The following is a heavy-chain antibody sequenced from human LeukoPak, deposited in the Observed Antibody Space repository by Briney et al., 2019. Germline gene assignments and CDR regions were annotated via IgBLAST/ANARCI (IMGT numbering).Heavy chain of an antibody. Sequence: ASVKVSCKASGYTFTSYDINWARQATGQGLEWMGWMNPNSGNTGYAQKFQGRVTITRNTSISTAYMELSSLRSEDTAVYYCARDGRGSSSSSNFDYWGQGTLVTVSS. CDR1: GYTFTSYD. J-gene: IGHJ4*02. CDR2: MNPNSGNT. V-gene: IGHV1-8*02. D-gene: IGHD6-6*01. CDR3: ARDGRGSSSSSNFDY.